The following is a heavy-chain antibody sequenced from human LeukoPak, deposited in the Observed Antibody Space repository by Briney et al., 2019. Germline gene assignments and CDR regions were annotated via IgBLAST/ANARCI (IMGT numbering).Heavy chain of an antibody. J-gene: IGHJ2*01. CDR3: ARDWKGRQGWYFAL. CDR1: GGSISSGGSY. CDR2: IYYSGST. V-gene: IGHV4-31*03. D-gene: IGHD1-1*01. Sequence: SETLSLTCTVSGGSISSGGSYSSWIRQHPGNGLEWIGYIYYSGSTYYNPSLKSRVTISVDMSKNQFSLKLSSVTAADTAVYYCARDWKGRQGWYFALWGRGTLVTVSS.